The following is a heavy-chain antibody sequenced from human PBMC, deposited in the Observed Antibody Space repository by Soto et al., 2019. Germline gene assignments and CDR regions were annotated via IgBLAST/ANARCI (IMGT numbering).Heavy chain of an antibody. J-gene: IGHJ6*02. CDR3: SRHGRTLGHTYYYYYYGLEV. D-gene: IGHD6-6*01. CDR1: GYSFTSYW. CDR2: IYPGDSDT. Sequence: GESLKISCKGSGYSFTSYWIGWLRQMPGKGLELMGIIYPGDSDTRYSPSFQGQVTISAEKSMSTAYLQWSSLKASDTAMYYCSRHGRTLGHTYYYYYYGLEVWGQGTTVTVSS. V-gene: IGHV5-51*01.